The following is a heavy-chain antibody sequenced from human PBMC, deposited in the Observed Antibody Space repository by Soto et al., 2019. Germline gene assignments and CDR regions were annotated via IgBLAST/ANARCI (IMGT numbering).Heavy chain of an antibody. J-gene: IGHJ4*02. CDR3: ARVGDGYNFGAGY. V-gene: IGHV1-69*01. CDR1: GGGNLRDYR. CDR2: IIPKLGSA. Sequence: QVQLVPSGAEVKEPGSSVKVSCKASGGGNLRDYRTTWVRRAPGPGLEWMGGIIPKLGSANYAQNFQGRVTVTADESTNAVYMELRILRSDDTAVYYCARVGDGYNFGAGYWCQGTPVTVSS. D-gene: IGHD2-21*01.